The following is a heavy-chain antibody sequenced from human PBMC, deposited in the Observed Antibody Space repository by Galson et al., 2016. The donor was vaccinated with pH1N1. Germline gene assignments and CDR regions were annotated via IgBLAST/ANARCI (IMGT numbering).Heavy chain of an antibody. Sequence: SVKVSCKASGYTFANYAINWVRQVPGQGLEWMGWIHTTTGDPSYGQGFTGRFVFSLDTSVTTAYLQISSLKTEDAAVYYCARESYRCSGGSCYFDSWGQGTLGTVSS. CDR1: GYTFANYA. CDR2: IHTTTGDP. J-gene: IGHJ4*02. V-gene: IGHV7-4-1*02. CDR3: ARESYRCSGGSCYFDS. D-gene: IGHD2-15*01.